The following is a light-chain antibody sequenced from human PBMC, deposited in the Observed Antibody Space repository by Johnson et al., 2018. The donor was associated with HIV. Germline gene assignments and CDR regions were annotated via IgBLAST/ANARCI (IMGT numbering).Light chain of an antibody. J-gene: IGLJ1*01. V-gene: IGLV1-51*02. CDR1: SYNIGNND. CDR2: ESN. CDR3: GTWDSSLSAHYV. Sequence: QSVLTQPPSVSAAPGQKVTISCSGSSYNIGNNDVSWYQHLPGTAPKLHIYESNKRPSGIPDRFSGSESGTSATLGITGLQTGDEADYYCGTWDSSLSAHYVFGTGTKVTVL.